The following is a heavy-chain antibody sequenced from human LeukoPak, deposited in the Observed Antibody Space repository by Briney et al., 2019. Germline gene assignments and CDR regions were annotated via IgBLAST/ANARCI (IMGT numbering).Heavy chain of an antibody. Sequence: SETLSLTCTVSDGSISNYYWSWIRQPPGKGLEWIGYIYYSGSTNYNPSLKSRVTMSVDTSKNQFSLKLSSVTAADTAVYYCARNAAVATSRSWFDPWGQGTLITVSS. CDR2: IYYSGST. J-gene: IGHJ5*02. CDR3: ARNAAVATSRSWFDP. CDR1: DGSISNYY. D-gene: IGHD6-19*01. V-gene: IGHV4-59*08.